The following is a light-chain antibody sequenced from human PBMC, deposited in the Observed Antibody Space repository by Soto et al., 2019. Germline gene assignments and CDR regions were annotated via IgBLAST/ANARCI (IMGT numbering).Light chain of an antibody. CDR2: DAS. V-gene: IGKV3-11*01. J-gene: IGKJ4*01. CDR1: QSVGDY. CDR3: QQRRDSPRVT. Sequence: EIVLTQSPATLSLSPGETATLSCRTSQSVGDYLAWYQQKPGQAPRVLIYDASNRAPGIPARFSGSGYGTDFTLTITSLEPEDVAVYYCQQRRDSPRVTFGGGTKVEIK.